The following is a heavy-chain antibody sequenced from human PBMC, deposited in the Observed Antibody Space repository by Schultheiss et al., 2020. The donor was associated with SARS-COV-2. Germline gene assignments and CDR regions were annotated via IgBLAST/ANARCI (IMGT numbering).Heavy chain of an antibody. CDR3: ARWGRYCSGGSCYSDYYYYGMDV. D-gene: IGHD2-15*01. Sequence: SETLSLTCAVYGGSFSGYYWSWIRQHPGKGLEWIGYIYYSGSTYYNPSLKSRVTISVDTSKNQFSLKLSSVTAADTAVYYCARWGRYCSGGSCYSDYYYYGMDVWGQGTTVTVSS. CDR1: GGSFSGYY. J-gene: IGHJ6*02. V-gene: IGHV4-31*11. CDR2: IYYSGST.